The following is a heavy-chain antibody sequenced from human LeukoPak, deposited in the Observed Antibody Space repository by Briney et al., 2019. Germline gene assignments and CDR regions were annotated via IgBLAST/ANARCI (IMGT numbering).Heavy chain of an antibody. CDR3: ATVPDIVVVPAARKLGFDP. CDR2: FDPEDGET. D-gene: IGHD2-2*01. V-gene: IGHV1-24*01. Sequence: ASVKVSCKVSGYTLTELSMHWVRQAPGKRLEWMGGFDPEDGETIYAQKFQGRVTMTEDTSTDTAYMELSSLRSEDTAVYYCATVPDIVVVPAARKLGFDPWGQGTLVTVSS. J-gene: IGHJ5*02. CDR1: GYTLTELS.